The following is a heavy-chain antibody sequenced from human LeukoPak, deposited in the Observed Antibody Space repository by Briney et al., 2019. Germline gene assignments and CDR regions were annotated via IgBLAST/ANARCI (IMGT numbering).Heavy chain of an antibody. D-gene: IGHD6-19*01. V-gene: IGHV3-48*01. J-gene: IGHJ6*03. CDR1: GFTFSSYE. CDR2: ISSSSSTI. CDR3: ARETPIAVAGTIYFYFYMDV. Sequence: PGGSLRLSCAASGFTFSSYEMNWVRQAPGKGLEWVSYISSSSSTIYYADSVKGRFTISRDNAKNSLYLQMNSLRAEDTAVYYCARETPIAVAGTIYFYFYMDVWGKGTTVTVSS.